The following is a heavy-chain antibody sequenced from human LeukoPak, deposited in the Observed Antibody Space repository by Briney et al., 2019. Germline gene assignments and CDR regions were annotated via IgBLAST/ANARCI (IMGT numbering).Heavy chain of an antibody. CDR3: ARGKKTVNLDY. V-gene: IGHV4-59*08. J-gene: IGHJ4*02. Sequence: SETLSLTCTVSGGSISSYYWSWIRQPPGKGLEWIGYIYYSGSTNYNPSLKSRVTISVETSKNQFSLKLSSVTAADTAVYYCARGKKTVNLDYWGQGTLVTVSS. CDR2: IYYSGST. D-gene: IGHD4-11*01. CDR1: GGSISSYY.